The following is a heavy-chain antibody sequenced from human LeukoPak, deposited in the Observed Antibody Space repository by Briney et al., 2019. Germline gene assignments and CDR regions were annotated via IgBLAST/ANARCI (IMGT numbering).Heavy chain of an antibody. CDR2: ISSSSSYI. D-gene: IGHD3-22*01. V-gene: IGHV3-21*01. CDR3: ARDRYYDSSGYYQN. J-gene: IGHJ4*02. CDR1: GFTFGDYA. Sequence: AGGSLRLSCTGSGFTFGDYAMNWVRQAPGKGLEWVSSISSSSSYIYYADSVKGRFTISRDNAKNSLYLQMNSLRAEDTAVYYCARDRYYDSSGYYQNWGQGTLVTVSS.